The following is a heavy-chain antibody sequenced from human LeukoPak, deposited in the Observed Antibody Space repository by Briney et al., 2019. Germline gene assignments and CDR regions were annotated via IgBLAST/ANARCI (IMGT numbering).Heavy chain of an antibody. CDR2: INAGNGNT. D-gene: IGHD6-13*01. Sequence: ASVTVSRKASVYTFTSYAMHWVRQAPGQRLEWMGWINAGNGNTKYSQKFQGRVTITRDTSASTAYMELSSLRSADTAVYCCARDRYSGYSSTYFDYWGQGTLVTVSS. V-gene: IGHV1-3*01. CDR3: ARDRYSGYSSTYFDY. CDR1: VYTFTSYA. J-gene: IGHJ4*02.